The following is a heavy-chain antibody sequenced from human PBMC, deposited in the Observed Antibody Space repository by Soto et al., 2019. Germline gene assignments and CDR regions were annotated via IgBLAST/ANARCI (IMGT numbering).Heavy chain of an antibody. J-gene: IGHJ5*02. V-gene: IGHV3-23*01. CDR1: GFNFKKFA. Sequence: EVQRLESGGGVVQPGGSLSLSCVASGFNFKKFAMAWVRQAAGEGLEWGAGLSCCGGSASYADSVKGRFSIARDDSKNTVSLQLNSLRVEDTAQYYCAKADGQQWLIPHLDTWGQGTLVTVS. D-gene: IGHD6-19*01. CDR3: AKADGQQWLIPHLDT. CDR2: LSCCGGSA.